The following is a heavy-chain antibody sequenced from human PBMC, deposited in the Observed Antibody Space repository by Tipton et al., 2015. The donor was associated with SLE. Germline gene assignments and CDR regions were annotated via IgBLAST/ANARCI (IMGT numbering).Heavy chain of an antibody. Sequence: TLSLTCTVSGGSISSSSYYWGWIRQPPGKGLEWIGSIYYSGSTNYNPSLKSRVTMSVDTSKNQFSLKLSSVTAADTAVYYCARETSSLFDYWGQGTLVTVSS. D-gene: IGHD6-19*01. V-gene: IGHV4-39*07. J-gene: IGHJ4*02. CDR2: IYYSGST. CDR3: ARETSSLFDY. CDR1: GGSISSSSYY.